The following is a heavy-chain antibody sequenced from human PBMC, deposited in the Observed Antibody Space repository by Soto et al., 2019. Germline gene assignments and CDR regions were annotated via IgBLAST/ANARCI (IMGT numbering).Heavy chain of an antibody. CDR1: GGSVNSCGYH. Sequence: SETLSLTCTVSGGSVNSCGYHWSWIRHHPGKGLEWIGDIYYSGGTYYNPSLKSRVTISIDTSTNHFSLHLSALTAADTAVYYCARAPIPNWNYYGMDVWGQGTTVTVSS. J-gene: IGHJ6*02. CDR2: IYYSGGT. V-gene: IGHV4-31*03. D-gene: IGHD1-1*01. CDR3: ARAPIPNWNYYGMDV.